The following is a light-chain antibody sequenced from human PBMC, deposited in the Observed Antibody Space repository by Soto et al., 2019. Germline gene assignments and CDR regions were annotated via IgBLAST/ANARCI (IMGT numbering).Light chain of an antibody. CDR1: QSISSY. Sequence: DIQMTQSPSSLSASVGDRVTITCRARQSISSYLNWYQQKPGKAPKLLIYAASSLQSGVPSRFSGSGSGTDLPLTISSLQPEDFQTYSCQQSYNTLWTFGQGTKVEIK. V-gene: IGKV1-39*01. CDR2: AAS. CDR3: QQSYNTLWT. J-gene: IGKJ1*01.